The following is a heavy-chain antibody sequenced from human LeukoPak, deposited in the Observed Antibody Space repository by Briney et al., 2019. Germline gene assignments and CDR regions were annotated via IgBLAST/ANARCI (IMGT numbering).Heavy chain of an antibody. Sequence: PGGSLRLSCAASGLTVSSSYMSWVRQAPGKGLEWVSIIYNDGSTYYAASVKGRFTISRDNSKNTLYLQVNSLRAEDTAMYYCARNILFAFDIWGQGTMVTVSS. V-gene: IGHV3-53*01. J-gene: IGHJ3*02. CDR3: ARNILFAFDI. CDR1: GLTVSSSY. CDR2: IYNDGST.